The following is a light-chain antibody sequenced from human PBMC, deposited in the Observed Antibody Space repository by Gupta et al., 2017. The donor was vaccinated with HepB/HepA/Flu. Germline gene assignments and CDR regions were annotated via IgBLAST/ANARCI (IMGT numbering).Light chain of an antibody. CDR1: QSLLHSNGYNF. CDR3: RQALQTPRT. Sequence: ILLTQSPLSLPVTPGEPASISCRSSQSLLHSNGYNFLDWYLQKPGQSPQLLIYLGSNRASGVPDRFSGSGSGTDFTLKISRVEAEDVGVYYCRQALQTPRTFGQGTKVEIK. J-gene: IGKJ1*01. V-gene: IGKV2-28*01. CDR2: LGS.